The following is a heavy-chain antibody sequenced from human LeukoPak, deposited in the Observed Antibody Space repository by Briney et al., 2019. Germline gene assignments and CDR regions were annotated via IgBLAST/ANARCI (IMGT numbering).Heavy chain of an antibody. J-gene: IGHJ4*02. D-gene: IGHD4-11*01. Sequence: GGSLRLSCAASGFTFSRYGMNWVRQAPGKGPEWLSSISDSGGRTYYTDSVKGRFTIFRDNSRNMVYLQMDSLRVEDTSVYYCAKRVDYSSPGGYFDHWGQGTQVTVSS. V-gene: IGHV3-23*01. CDR2: ISDSGGRT. CDR1: GFTFSRYG. CDR3: AKRVDYSSPGGYFDH.